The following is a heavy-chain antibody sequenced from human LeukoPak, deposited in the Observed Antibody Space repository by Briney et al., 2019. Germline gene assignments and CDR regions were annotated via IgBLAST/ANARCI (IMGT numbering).Heavy chain of an antibody. CDR2: ISWNSGSI. Sequence: PGGSLRLSCAASGFTFDDYAMHWVRQAPGKGLEWVSGISWNSGSIGYADSVKGRFTISRDNAKNSLYLQMNSLRDEDTAVYYCARGHYDFWSGYSRFVLDYWGQGTLVTVSS. D-gene: IGHD3-3*01. V-gene: IGHV3-9*01. CDR1: GFTFDDYA. J-gene: IGHJ4*02. CDR3: ARGHYDFWSGYSRFVLDY.